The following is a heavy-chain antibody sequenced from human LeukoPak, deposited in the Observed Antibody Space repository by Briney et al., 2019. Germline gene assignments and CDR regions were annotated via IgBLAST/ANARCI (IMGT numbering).Heavy chain of an antibody. D-gene: IGHD3-22*01. CDR1: GFLLRNRG. Sequence: GGTLRLSCQPSGFLLRNRGMHRVRQAPGKGQEGVAFVRFDGSNQYYADSVKGRFTISRDNSRNTLYLRMNSLRAEDTGVYSCAKDSNSGYVSVGPDYWGRGTLVTVSS. CDR3: AKDSNSGYVSVGPDY. V-gene: IGHV3-30*02. CDR2: VRFDGSNQ. J-gene: IGHJ4*02.